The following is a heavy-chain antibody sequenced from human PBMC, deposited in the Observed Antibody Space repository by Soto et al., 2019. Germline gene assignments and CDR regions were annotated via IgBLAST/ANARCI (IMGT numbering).Heavy chain of an antibody. J-gene: IGHJ6*02. CDR2: IIPIFGTA. V-gene: IGHV1-69*13. CDR3: ARDGTIAAADPSYYYYGMGV. Sequence: SVKVSCKASGGTFSSYAISWVRQAPGQGLEWMGGIIPIFGTANYAQKFQGRVTITADESTSTAYMELSSLRSEDTAVYYCARDGTIAAADPSYYYYGMGVWGQGTTVTVSS. D-gene: IGHD6-13*01. CDR1: GGTFSSYA.